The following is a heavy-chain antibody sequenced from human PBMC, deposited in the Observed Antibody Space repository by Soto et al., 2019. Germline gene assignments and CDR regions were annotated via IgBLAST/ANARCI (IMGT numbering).Heavy chain of an antibody. CDR2: ITWNSGHI. D-gene: IGHD3-22*01. V-gene: IGHV3-9*01. J-gene: IGHJ4*02. CDR1: GFNFDDSA. CDR3: AKGRSSMIVVVMDY. Sequence: QPGGSLRLSCVASGFNFDDSAMNWVRQVPGKGLEWVSGITWNSGHILYADSVKGRFTISRDNAKKSLYLGLNSLRPEDTALYYCAKGRSSMIVVVMDYWGQGTPVTVSS.